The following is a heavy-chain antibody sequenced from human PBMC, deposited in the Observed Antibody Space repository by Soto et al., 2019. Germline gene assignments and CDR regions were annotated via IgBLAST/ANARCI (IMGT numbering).Heavy chain of an antibody. CDR3: ARDTFDP. J-gene: IGHJ5*02. CDR2: IKQDGSEK. Sequence: GVSLRLSCAASVFTLSSYWISWVRQAPGKGLEWVANIKQDGSEKYYVDSVKGRFTISRDNAKNSLYLQMNSLRAEDTAVYYCARDTFDPWGQGTLVTVS. V-gene: IGHV3-7*01. CDR1: VFTLSSYW.